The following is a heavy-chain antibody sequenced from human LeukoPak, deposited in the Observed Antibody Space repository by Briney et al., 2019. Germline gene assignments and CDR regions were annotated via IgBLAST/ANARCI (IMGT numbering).Heavy chain of an antibody. J-gene: IGHJ4*02. Sequence: SETLSLTCSISGDYISSSNYYWGWIRQPPGKGLEWIGNIYYTGRTYYNPSLKSQVSISIDTSKNEFSLKVRSVTAADTAVYYCARLYYYDASGPPLWGQGTLVIVSS. CDR1: GDYISSSNYY. CDR3: ARLYYYDASGPPL. CDR2: IYYTGRT. V-gene: IGHV4-39*01. D-gene: IGHD3-22*01.